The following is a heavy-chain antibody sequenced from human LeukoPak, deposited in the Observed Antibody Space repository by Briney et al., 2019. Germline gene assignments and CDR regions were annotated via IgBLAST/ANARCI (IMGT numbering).Heavy chain of an antibody. CDR1: GGTFSSYA. D-gene: IGHD2-2*01. Sequence: ASVKVSCKASGGTFSSYAISWVRQAPGQGLEWMGGIIPIFGTANYAQKFQGRVTITTDESTSTAYMELSSLRSEDTAVYYCARSHCSSTSCYDYYYYMDVWGKGTTVTVSS. CDR2: IIPIFGTA. V-gene: IGHV1-69*05. J-gene: IGHJ6*03. CDR3: ARSHCSSTSCYDYYYYMDV.